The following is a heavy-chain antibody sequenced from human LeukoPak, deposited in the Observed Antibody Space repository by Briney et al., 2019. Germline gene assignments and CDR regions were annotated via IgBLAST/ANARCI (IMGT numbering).Heavy chain of an antibody. CDR1: GYTFTSYD. CDR3: ARGYYDFWSGYYTWRSPPNWFDP. CDR2: MNPNSGNT. J-gene: IGHJ5*02. D-gene: IGHD3-3*01. V-gene: IGHV1-8*01. Sequence: ASVKVSCKASGYTFTSYDINWVRQATGQGLEWMGWMNPNSGNTGYAQKSQGRVTMTRNTSISTAYMELSSLRSEDTAVYYCARGYYDFWSGYYTWRSPPNWFDPWGQGTLVTVSS.